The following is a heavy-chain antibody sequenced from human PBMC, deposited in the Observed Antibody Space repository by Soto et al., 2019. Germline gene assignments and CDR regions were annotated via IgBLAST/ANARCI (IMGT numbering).Heavy chain of an antibody. CDR1: GFTFTTFW. V-gene: IGHV3-7*03. CDR3: ARGRPRNYRAY. J-gene: IGHJ4*02. D-gene: IGHD3-10*01. Sequence: GGSLRLSCAASGFTFTTFWMDWVRQAPGKGLEWVAKIKEDGSEKYYADSVKGRFIISRDNARNSVYLQMNSLRAEDTAVYSCARGRPRNYRAYSAQRTLVTVSA. CDR2: IKEDGSEK.